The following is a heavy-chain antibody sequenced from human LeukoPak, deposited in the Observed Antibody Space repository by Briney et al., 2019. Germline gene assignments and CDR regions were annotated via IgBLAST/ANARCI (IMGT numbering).Heavy chain of an antibody. J-gene: IGHJ5*02. Sequence: ASVKVSCKASGYTFTSYDINWVRQATGQGLEWMGWMNPNSGNTGYAQKFQGRVTMTRDTSISTAYMKLSSLRSEDTAVYYCARGLYCSGGSCYSNNWFDPWGQGTLVTVSS. V-gene: IGHV1-8*01. D-gene: IGHD2-15*01. CDR3: ARGLYCSGGSCYSNNWFDP. CDR2: MNPNSGNT. CDR1: GYTFTSYD.